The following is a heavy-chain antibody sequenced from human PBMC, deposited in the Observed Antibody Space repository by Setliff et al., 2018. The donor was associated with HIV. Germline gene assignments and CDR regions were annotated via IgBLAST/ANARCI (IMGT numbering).Heavy chain of an antibody. Sequence: ESLTISCAASGFTFSSAWMGWVRQPPGKGLEWIGSIYHSGTTYYNPSLKSRVTISVDTSKNQFSLKLSSATAADTAVYYCARRLQFLEFLHGVGGLDVWGQGTTVTVSS. CDR1: GFTFSSAWM. CDR3: ARRLQFLEFLHGVGGLDV. J-gene: IGHJ6*02. D-gene: IGHD3-3*01. V-gene: IGHV4-38-2*01. CDR2: IYHSGTT.